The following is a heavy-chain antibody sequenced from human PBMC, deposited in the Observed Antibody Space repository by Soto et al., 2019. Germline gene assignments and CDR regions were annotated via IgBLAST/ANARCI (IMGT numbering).Heavy chain of an antibody. J-gene: IGHJ5*02. CDR2: MNPNSGNT. V-gene: IGHV1-8*01. D-gene: IGHD3-3*01. CDR3: ARGHVASYYDFWSGYLNWFDP. Sequence: GASVKVSCKASGYTFTSYDINWVRQATGQGLEWMGWMNPNSGNTGYAQEFQGRVTMTRNTSISTAYMELSSLRSEDTAVYYCARGHVASYYDFWSGYLNWFDPWGQGTLVTVSS. CDR1: GYTFTSYD.